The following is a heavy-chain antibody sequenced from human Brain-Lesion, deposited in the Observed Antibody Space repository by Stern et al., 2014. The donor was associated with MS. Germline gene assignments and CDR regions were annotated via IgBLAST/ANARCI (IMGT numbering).Heavy chain of an antibody. D-gene: IGHD6-19*01. CDR1: GGSIGRSSYY. J-gene: IGHJ4*02. V-gene: IGHV4-39*02. CDR2: IFYTGGT. Sequence: QLQLQESGPGLVKPSETLSLTCTVSGGSIGRSSYYWGWIRQPPGKGLEWIGNIFYTGGTFYDPSLKSRVTISVAPSNNHFSLSLNSVTAADTAVYYCARGAGVFDSWGQGTLVTVSP. CDR3: ARGAGVFDS.